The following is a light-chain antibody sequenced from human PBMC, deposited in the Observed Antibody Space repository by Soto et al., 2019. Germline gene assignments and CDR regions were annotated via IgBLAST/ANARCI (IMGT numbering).Light chain of an antibody. CDR2: EIS. Sequence: DIVLTQSPATISMSPGERATLSCRASQSVGPNSTWYQQRHGHAPRLLIYEISTRAIGIPARLSGSGSGTEFTLTISSLQSEDSALYYCQQYNNWWTFGQGTKVDIK. CDR3: QQYNNWWT. J-gene: IGKJ1*01. V-gene: IGKV3-15*01. CDR1: QSVGPN.